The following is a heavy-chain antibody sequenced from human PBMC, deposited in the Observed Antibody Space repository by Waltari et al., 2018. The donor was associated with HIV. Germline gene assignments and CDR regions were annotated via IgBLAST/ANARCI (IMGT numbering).Heavy chain of an antibody. D-gene: IGHD2-2*01. V-gene: IGHV4-59*01. CDR2: ISYSGRT. CDR1: GASISSSY. Sequence: QVQLQESGPGLVKPSETRSLTCTVPGASISSSYWSWIRKPPGKGLEGIGYISYSGRTNYNPSLKSRLTISLDTSKNQFSLKLSSVTAADTAVYYCARFPGVPAANINWLDPWGQGTLVTVSS. J-gene: IGHJ5*02. CDR3: ARFPGVPAANINWLDP.